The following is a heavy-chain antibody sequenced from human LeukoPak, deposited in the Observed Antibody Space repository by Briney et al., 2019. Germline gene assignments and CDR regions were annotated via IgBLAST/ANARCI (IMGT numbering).Heavy chain of an antibody. CDR3: ARVRIGWFDP. J-gene: IGHJ5*02. D-gene: IGHD2-15*01. V-gene: IGHV4-39*07. Sequence: PSETLSLTCTVSVGSITSTSYYWGWIRQPPGKGLEWIGSLYYSGSTYYNPSLRSRVTISVDTSKNQFSLRLSSVTAADTAVYYCARVRIGWFDPWGQGTLVTVSS. CDR2: LYYSGST. CDR1: VGSITSTSYY.